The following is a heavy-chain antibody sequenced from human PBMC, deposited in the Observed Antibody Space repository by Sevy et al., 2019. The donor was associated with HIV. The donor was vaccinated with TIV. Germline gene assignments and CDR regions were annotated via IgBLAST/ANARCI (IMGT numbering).Heavy chain of an antibody. CDR2: IRPYNGNT. V-gene: IGHV1-18*01. D-gene: IGHD1-26*01. J-gene: IGHJ4*02. Sequence: ASVKVSCKASGYIFTSYGLSWVRQAPGQGLEWMGGIRPYNGNTDYAQKLQGRVTVTTDTSTTTAYMELRSLRSDDTALYYCARLLGSTEFGYYFDYWGQGTLVTVSS. CDR3: ARLLGSTEFGYYFDY. CDR1: GYIFTSYG.